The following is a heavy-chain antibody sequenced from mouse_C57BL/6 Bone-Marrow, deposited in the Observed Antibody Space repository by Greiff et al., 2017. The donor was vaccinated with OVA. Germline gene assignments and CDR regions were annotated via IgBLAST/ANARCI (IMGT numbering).Heavy chain of an antibody. D-gene: IGHD2-1*01. CDR3: ARSYGNYVY. CDR2: IYPRSGNT. V-gene: IGHV1-81*01. Sequence: QVQLQQSGAELARPGASVKLSCKASGYTFTSYGISWVKQRTGQGLEWLGAIYPRSGNTYYNEKFKGKATLTADKSSSTAYMELRSLTAEDSAVYFCARSYGNYVYWGQGTLVTVSA. J-gene: IGHJ3*01. CDR1: GYTFTSYG.